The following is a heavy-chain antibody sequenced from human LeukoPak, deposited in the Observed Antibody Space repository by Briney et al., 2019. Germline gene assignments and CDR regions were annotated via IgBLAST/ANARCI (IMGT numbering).Heavy chain of an antibody. V-gene: IGHV5-51*01. D-gene: IGHD1-26*01. CDR2: IYPGDSDT. CDR3: ARRRGRYSGDAFDI. CDR1: GYTFTNYW. Sequence: GESLKISCQASGYTFTNYWIGWVRQMPGKGLEWMGIIYPGDSDTKYSPSFQGQVTMSADKSIRTAYLQWSSLKASDTAMYYCARRRGRYSGDAFDIWGQGTMVTVSS. J-gene: IGHJ3*02.